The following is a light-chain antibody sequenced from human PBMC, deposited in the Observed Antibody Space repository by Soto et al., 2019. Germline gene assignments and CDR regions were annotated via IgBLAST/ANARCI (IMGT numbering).Light chain of an antibody. V-gene: IGKV3-15*01. CDR1: ETVATN. Sequence: EVVMTQSPATLSVSPGERATLSCRASETVATNLAWYQQKPGQAPRLPISGASTRAAGISDRFRGSGSGTEFTLTISSLRSEDSAIYYCQQYFVWRPMTFGQGTKVEI. J-gene: IGKJ1*01. CDR3: QQYFVWRPMT. CDR2: GAS.